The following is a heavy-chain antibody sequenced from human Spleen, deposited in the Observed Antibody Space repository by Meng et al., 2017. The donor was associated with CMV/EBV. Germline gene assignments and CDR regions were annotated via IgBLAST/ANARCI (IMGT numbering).Heavy chain of an antibody. V-gene: IGHV3-74*01. Sequence: GGSLRLSCVASGFSFGSYWMHWVRQGPGKGLVWVSRITADGTITSYADSVRGRFTISRDNAKNTLYLQMDSLRAEDTAMYYCARDATLPDYWGQGTLVTVSS. J-gene: IGHJ4*02. CDR1: GFSFGSYW. CDR2: ITADGTIT. CDR3: ARDATLPDY. D-gene: IGHD2-2*01.